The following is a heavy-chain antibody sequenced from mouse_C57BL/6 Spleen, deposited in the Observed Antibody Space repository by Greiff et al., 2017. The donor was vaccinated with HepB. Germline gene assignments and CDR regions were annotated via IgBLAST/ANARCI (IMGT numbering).Heavy chain of an antibody. D-gene: IGHD2-4*01. CDR3: ASDGITEPLFDY. Sequence: EVQRVESGGGLVKPGGSLKLSCAASGFTFSSYAMSWVRQTPEKRLEWVATISDGGSYTYYPDNVKGRFTISRDNAKNNLYLQMSHLRSEDTAMYYCASDGITEPLFDYWGQGTTLTVSS. J-gene: IGHJ2*01. CDR1: GFTFSSYA. CDR2: ISDGGSYT. V-gene: IGHV5-4*01.